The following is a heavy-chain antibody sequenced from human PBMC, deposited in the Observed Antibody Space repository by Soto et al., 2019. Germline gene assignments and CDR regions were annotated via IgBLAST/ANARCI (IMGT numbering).Heavy chain of an antibody. CDR2: ISYDGSNK. CDR3: AKDDSGGYYPGSFDY. CDR1: GFTFSSYG. Sequence: GGSLRLSCAASGFTFSSYGMHWVRQAPGKGLEWVAVISYDGSNKYYADSVKGRFTISRDNSKNTLYLQMNSLRAEDTAVYYCAKDDSGGYYPGSFDYWGQGTLVTVSS. J-gene: IGHJ4*02. D-gene: IGHD3-22*01. V-gene: IGHV3-30*18.